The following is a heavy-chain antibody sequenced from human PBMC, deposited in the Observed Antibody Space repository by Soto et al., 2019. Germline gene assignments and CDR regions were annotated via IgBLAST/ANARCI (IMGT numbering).Heavy chain of an antibody. CDR2: ISTNGDST. Sequence: EVQLVESGGGLVQPGGSLRLSCAAAGFTFGSYPMHWVRQAPGKGLEYVSAISTNGDSTFYANSVKGRFTISRDNSKNTLYLQMGCLRAEDMGVYYCAREGMSRPRWVFDYWGQGTLVTPSS. CDR1: GFTFGSYP. CDR3: AREGMSRPRWVFDY. D-gene: IGHD6-13*01. J-gene: IGHJ4*02. V-gene: IGHV3-64*01.